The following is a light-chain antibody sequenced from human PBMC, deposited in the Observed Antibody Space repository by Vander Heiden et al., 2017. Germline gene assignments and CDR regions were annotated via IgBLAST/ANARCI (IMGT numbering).Light chain of an antibody. V-gene: IGKV1-39*01. Sequence: DIQITQSPSSLSASVGDRVTITCRASQSISSYLNWYQQKPGKAPKLLIYAASSLKRGVPSRFSGSGSGTDFTLTISSLQPEDFATYYCQQSYSTLSITFGQGTRLEIK. CDR3: QQSYSTLSIT. J-gene: IGKJ5*01. CDR1: QSISSY. CDR2: AAS.